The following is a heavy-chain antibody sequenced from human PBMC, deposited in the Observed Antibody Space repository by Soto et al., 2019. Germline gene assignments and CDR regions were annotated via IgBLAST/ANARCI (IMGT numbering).Heavy chain of an antibody. CDR2: IIPIFGTA. CDR1: GGTFGSYA. D-gene: IGHD3-22*01. CDR3: ARIPPDYYDSSGYQFYYYYGMDV. V-gene: IGHV1-69*06. J-gene: IGHJ6*02. Sequence: QVQLVQSGAEVKKPGSSVKVSCKASGGTFGSYAISWVRQAPGQGLEWMGGIIPIFGTANYAQKFQGRVTITADKSTSTAYMELSSLRSEDTAVYYCARIPPDYYDSSGYQFYYYYGMDVWGQGTTVTVSS.